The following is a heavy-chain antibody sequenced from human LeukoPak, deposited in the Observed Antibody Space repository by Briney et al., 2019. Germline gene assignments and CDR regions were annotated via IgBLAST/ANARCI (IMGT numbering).Heavy chain of an antibody. D-gene: IGHD2-2*01. Sequence: PSETLSLTCTVSGGSISSSSYYWGCVRQPPGKGLECIGSIYYSGSTYYNPSLKSRVTISVDTSKNQFSLKLSSVTAADTAVYYCARGRLDIVVVPAAGIYYFDYWGQGTLVTVSS. CDR1: GGSISSSSYY. J-gene: IGHJ4*02. CDR2: IYYSGST. CDR3: ARGRLDIVVVPAAGIYYFDY. V-gene: IGHV4-39*01.